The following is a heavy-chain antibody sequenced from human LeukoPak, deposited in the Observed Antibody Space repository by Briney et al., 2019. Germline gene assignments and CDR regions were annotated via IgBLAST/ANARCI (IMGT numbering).Heavy chain of an antibody. Sequence: PSETLSLTCAVYGGSLSGYYWSWIRQPPGKGLEWIGQINHSGSANYNPSLESRVTISVDTPKNQFSLNLTSVTAADTAVYYCARAKYQPLPDYWGQGTLVTVSS. V-gene: IGHV4-34*01. CDR2: INHSGSA. D-gene: IGHD2-2*01. CDR3: ARAKYQPLPDY. J-gene: IGHJ4*02. CDR1: GGSLSGYY.